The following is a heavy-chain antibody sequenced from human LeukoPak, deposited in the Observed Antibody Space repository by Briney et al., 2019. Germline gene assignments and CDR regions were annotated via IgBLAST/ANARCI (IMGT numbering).Heavy chain of an antibody. CDR2: ISGSGGST. D-gene: IGHD3-22*01. CDR3: AKDEYYYDSSGPNDAFDI. Sequence: GGSLRLSCAASRFTFSSSAMSWVRQAPGKGLEWVSAISGSGGSTYYTDSVKGRFTISRDNSKNTLYLQMNSLRAEDTAVYYCAKDEYYYDSSGPNDAFDIWGQGTMVTVSS. J-gene: IGHJ3*02. CDR1: RFTFSSSA. V-gene: IGHV3-23*01.